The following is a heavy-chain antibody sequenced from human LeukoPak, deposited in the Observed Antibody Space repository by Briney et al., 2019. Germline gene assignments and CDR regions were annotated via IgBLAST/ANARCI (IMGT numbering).Heavy chain of an antibody. V-gene: IGHV3-53*01. CDR2: IYSGGDT. CDR3: ARDREGVFDY. Sequence: GGSLRLSCAASGFIVSSNYMSWVRQAPGKGLEWVSVIYSGGDTYYADSVKGRFTISRDNSKNTLYLQMNSLRAEDTAVYYCARDREGVFDYWGQGTLVTVSS. J-gene: IGHJ4*02. D-gene: IGHD3-10*01. CDR1: GFIVSSNY.